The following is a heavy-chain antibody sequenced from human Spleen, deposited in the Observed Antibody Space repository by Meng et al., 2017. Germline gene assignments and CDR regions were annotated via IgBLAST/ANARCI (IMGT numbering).Heavy chain of an antibody. CDR3: ARGHYDGYFDS. J-gene: IGHJ4*02. D-gene: IGHD3-22*01. CDR1: GGSVISGSYY. CDR2: MYFSGGT. V-gene: IGHV4-61*01. Sequence: QVQLQESGPGLVRPSETLSLTCTISGGSVISGSYYWSWIRQPPGKGLEWIGYMYFSGGTNYNPSLKSRVTISVDTSKKQFSLKVTSVTAADTAVYYCARGHYDGYFDSWGQGTLVTVSS.